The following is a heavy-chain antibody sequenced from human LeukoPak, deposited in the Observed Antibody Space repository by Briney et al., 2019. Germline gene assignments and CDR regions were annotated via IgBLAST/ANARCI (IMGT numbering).Heavy chain of an antibody. D-gene: IGHD2-2*01. V-gene: IGHV4-38-2*02. Sequence: SETLSLACTVSGYSISSGYYRGWIRQPPGKGLEWIGSIYHSGSTYYNPSLKSRVTISVDTSKNQFSLKLSSVTAADTAVYYCARELRYCSSTSCHDYWGQGTLVTVSS. J-gene: IGHJ4*02. CDR2: IYHSGST. CDR1: GYSISSGYY. CDR3: ARELRYCSSTSCHDY.